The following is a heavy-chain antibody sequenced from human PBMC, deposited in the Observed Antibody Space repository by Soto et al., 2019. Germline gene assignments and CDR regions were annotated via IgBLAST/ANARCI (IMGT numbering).Heavy chain of an antibody. D-gene: IGHD1-1*01. CDR1: GFTFSNYG. CDR2: ILYDGRNK. Sequence: QVQLVESGGGVVQPEKSLRLSCAASGFTFSNYGMHWVRQAPGKGLEWVAVILYDGRNKYYADSVKGRLTISRDNSKNTLYLQMNSLRAEDTAVYYCAKDVFVRPQGNYYMDVWGKGTTVTVSS. CDR3: AKDVFVRPQGNYYMDV. V-gene: IGHV3-30*18. J-gene: IGHJ6*03.